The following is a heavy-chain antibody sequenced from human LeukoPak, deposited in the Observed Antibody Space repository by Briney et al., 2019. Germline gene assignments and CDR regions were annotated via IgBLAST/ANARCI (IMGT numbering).Heavy chain of an antibody. CDR2: ISNSGSII. CDR1: GFTFSDYY. Sequence: PGGSLRLSCAASGFTFSDYYMNWIRQSPGKGLEWVSYISNSGSIIYYADSVKGRFTISRDNAKNSLYLQMNSLRAEDTAVYYCARAAKFELYFDYWGQGTLVTVSS. V-gene: IGHV3-11*04. CDR3: ARAAKFELYFDY. D-gene: IGHD1-7*01. J-gene: IGHJ4*02.